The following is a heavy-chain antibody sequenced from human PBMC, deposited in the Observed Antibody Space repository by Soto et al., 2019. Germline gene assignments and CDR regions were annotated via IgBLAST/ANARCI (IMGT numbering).Heavy chain of an antibody. Sequence: QVQLQQWGAGLLKPSXTLSLTCAVSGGSFSGYYWSWIRQPPGKGLEWIGEIDHSGSTSYNPSLKSRVSMSGDTSKNQFSLNLNSVTAXXXAXXXCAXXITKIVVVFDYWGQGTLVTVSS. V-gene: IGHV4-34*07. CDR3: AXXITKIVVVFDY. J-gene: IGHJ4*02. CDR2: IDHSGST. D-gene: IGHD3-22*01. CDR1: GGSFSGYY.